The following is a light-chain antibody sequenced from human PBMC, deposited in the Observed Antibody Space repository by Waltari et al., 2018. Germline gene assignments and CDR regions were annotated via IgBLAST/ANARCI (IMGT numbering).Light chain of an antibody. CDR3: QQRSSWPIT. CDR2: DAS. V-gene: IGKV3-11*01. Sequence: EIVLTQSPDTLSMSAGERDPLSCRARESVGSKVTWYQQKRGQAPRLLVYDASYRASGIPPRFSGSGSGTDFTLTISSLEPDDFAVYYCQQRSSWPITFGPGTKVDFK. CDR1: ESVGSK. J-gene: IGKJ3*01.